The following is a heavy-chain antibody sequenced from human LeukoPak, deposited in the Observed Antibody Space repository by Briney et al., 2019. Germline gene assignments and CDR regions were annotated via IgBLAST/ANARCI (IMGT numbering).Heavy chain of an antibody. D-gene: IGHD6-13*01. Sequence: SETLSLTCAVYGGSFSGYYWSWIRQPPGKGLEWIGEINHSGSTNYNPSLKSRVTISVDTSKSQFSLKLSSVTAADTAVYYCARDPYSSSWYGYYYGMDVWGQGTTVTVSS. V-gene: IGHV4-34*01. CDR3: ARDPYSSSWYGYYYGMDV. J-gene: IGHJ6*02. CDR1: GGSFSGYY. CDR2: INHSGST.